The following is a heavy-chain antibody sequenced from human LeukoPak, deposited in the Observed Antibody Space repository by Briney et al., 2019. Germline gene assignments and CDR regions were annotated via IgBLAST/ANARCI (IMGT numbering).Heavy chain of an antibody. CDR3: ARLVVVTATDDY. CDR1: GGSISSDNW. Sequence: PSGTLSLTCAVSGGSISSDNWWSWVRQPPGKGLEWIGEIYHSGSTNYNPSLQSRVTISADTSKNQFSLKLSSVTAADTAVYYCARLVVVTATDDYWGQGTLVTVSS. V-gene: IGHV4-4*02. D-gene: IGHD2-15*01. CDR2: IYHSGST. J-gene: IGHJ4*02.